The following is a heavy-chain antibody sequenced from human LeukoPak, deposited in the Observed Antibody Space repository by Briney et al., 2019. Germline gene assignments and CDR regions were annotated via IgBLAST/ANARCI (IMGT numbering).Heavy chain of an antibody. CDR3: ARERESDYDILTGYITPPYFDY. V-gene: IGHV4-61*02. CDR2: VYTSGSN. CDR1: GGSLSSGSYY. J-gene: IGHJ4*02. D-gene: IGHD3-9*01. Sequence: PSETLSLTCTVSGGSLSSGSYYWGWLRQPAGTGLEWIGRVYTSGSNNYNPSLKSRVTISVETSKNQFFLKLSSVTAADTAVYYCARERESDYDILTGYITPPYFDYWGQGTLVTVSS.